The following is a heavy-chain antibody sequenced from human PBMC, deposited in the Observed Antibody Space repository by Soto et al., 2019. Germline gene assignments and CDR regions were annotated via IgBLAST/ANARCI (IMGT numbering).Heavy chain of an antibody. J-gene: IGHJ6*03. Sequence: GGSLRLSCAASGFTFSSYWMHWVRQAPGKGLVWVSRINSDGSSTSYADSVKGRFTISRDNAKNTLYLQMNSLRAEDTAVYYCARARPISARYNWNYPTSYYYMDVWGKGTTVTVSS. V-gene: IGHV3-74*01. D-gene: IGHD1-7*01. CDR1: GFTFSSYW. CDR2: INSDGSST. CDR3: ARARPISARYNWNYPTSYYYMDV.